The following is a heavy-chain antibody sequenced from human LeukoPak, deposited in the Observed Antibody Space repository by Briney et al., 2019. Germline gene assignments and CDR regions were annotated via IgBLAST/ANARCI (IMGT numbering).Heavy chain of an antibody. CDR3: ARDRYGYGYGY. D-gene: IGHD5-18*01. CDR1: GFTFSSYS. Sequence: GESLRLSCAAYGFTFSSYSMNWVRQAPGKGLEWVSSISSSSSYIYYADSVKGRFTRSSDNAKTSLYLQMNSLRAEDTAVYYCARDRYGYGYGYWGQGTLVTVSS. CDR2: ISSSSSYI. J-gene: IGHJ4*02. V-gene: IGHV3-21*01.